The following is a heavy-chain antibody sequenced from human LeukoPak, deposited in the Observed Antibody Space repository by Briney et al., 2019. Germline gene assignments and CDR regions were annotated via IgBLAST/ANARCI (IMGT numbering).Heavy chain of an antibody. CDR2: IYYSGST. CDR1: GGSISSSSYY. D-gene: IGHD2-2*01. Sequence: PSETLSLTCTVSGGSISSSSYYWGWIRQPPGKGLEWIGNIYYSGSTYYNPSLKSRVTISVDTSKNQFSLKLSSVTAADTAVYYCARRNVVVAVAMARAFDIWGQGTMVTVSS. CDR3: ARRNVVVAVAMARAFDI. J-gene: IGHJ3*02. V-gene: IGHV4-39*01.